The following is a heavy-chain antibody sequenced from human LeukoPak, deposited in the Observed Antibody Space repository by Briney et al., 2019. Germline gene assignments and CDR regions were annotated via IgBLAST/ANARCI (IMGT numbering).Heavy chain of an antibody. Sequence: RGSLRLSSAASGFTFSSYSMNWVRQAPGKGLEWVSSISSSSSYIYYADSVKGRFTISRDNAKNSLYLQMNSLRAEDTAVYYCAREYSSSWDYWGQGTLVTVSS. D-gene: IGHD6-13*01. CDR1: GFTFSSYS. CDR2: ISSSSSYI. CDR3: AREYSSSWDY. J-gene: IGHJ4*02. V-gene: IGHV3-21*01.